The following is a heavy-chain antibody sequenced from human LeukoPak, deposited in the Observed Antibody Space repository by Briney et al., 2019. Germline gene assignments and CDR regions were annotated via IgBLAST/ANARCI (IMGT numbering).Heavy chain of an antibody. V-gene: IGHV3-7*01. J-gene: IGHJ4*02. D-gene: IGHD3-22*01. CDR2: IKEAGSEK. CDR1: GFTFSTYW. CDR3: ARDSSGYQ. Sequence: GGSLRLSCAASGFTFSTYWMSWVRQAPGKGLEWVANIKEAGSEKYYGDSVKGRFTISRDNAKNSLYLQMNSLRAEDTAVYYCARDSSGYQWGQGTLVTVSS.